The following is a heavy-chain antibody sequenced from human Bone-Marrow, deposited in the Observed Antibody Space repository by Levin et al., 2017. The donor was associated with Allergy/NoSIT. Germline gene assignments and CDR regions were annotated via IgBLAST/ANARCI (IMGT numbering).Heavy chain of an antibody. J-gene: IGHJ4*02. CDR1: GYTFTGYY. CDR2: INPNSGGT. Sequence: GASVKVSCKASGYTFTGYYMHWVRQAPGQGLEWMGWINPNSGGTNYAQKFQGRVTMTRDTSISTAYMELSRLRSDDTAVYYCARGATIFGVVILYYFDYWGQGTLVTVSS. CDR3: ARGATIFGVVILYYFDY. V-gene: IGHV1-2*02. D-gene: IGHD3-3*01.